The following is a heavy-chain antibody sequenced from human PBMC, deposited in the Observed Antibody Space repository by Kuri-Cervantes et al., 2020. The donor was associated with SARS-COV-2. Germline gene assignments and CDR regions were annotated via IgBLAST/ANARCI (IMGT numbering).Heavy chain of an antibody. J-gene: IGHJ5*02. Sequence: SETLSLTCAVYGGSYSGYKWNWIRQSPGKGLEWIGEINHSGSTNYNPSLKSRVTISVDTSKNQFSLKLSSVTAADTAVYYCARQNILDSAWFDPWGQGTLVTVSS. CDR1: GGSYSGYK. CDR2: INHSGST. CDR3: ARQNILDSAWFDP. D-gene: IGHD5-12*01. V-gene: IGHV4-34*01.